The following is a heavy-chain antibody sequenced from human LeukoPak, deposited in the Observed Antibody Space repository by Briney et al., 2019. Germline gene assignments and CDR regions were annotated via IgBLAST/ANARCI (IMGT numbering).Heavy chain of an antibody. Sequence: SVKVSCKASGGTFSSYAISWVRQAPGQGLEWMGRIIPIFGIANYAQKFQGRVTITADKSTSTAYMELSSLRSEDTAAYYCARNRRAGNWNFSPDYYYYGMDVWGQGTMVTVSS. J-gene: IGHJ6*02. CDR2: IIPIFGIA. CDR1: GGTFSSYA. CDR3: ARNRRAGNWNFSPDYYYYGMDV. D-gene: IGHD1-7*01. V-gene: IGHV1-69*04.